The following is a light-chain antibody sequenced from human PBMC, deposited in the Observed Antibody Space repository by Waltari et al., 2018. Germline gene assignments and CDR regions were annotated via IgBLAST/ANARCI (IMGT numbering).Light chain of an antibody. CDR3: QQYATSPQT. CDR2: DAS. V-gene: IGKV3-20*01. J-gene: IGKJ1*01. Sequence: EIVLTQSPDTLSLSPGEGDTLSCSASQSVVGGYVAWYQQKPGQAPRLLIYDASSRATGIPDRFTGSGSGADFTLTISRLEPEDSGIYYCQQYATSPQTFGQGTKVEIK. CDR1: QSVVGGY.